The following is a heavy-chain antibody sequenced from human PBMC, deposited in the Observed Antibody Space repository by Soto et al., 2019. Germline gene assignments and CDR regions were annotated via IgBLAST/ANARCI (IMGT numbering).Heavy chain of an antibody. J-gene: IGHJ3*02. CDR3: ARDGGPTYYDYVWGGAFDI. V-gene: IGHV3-30-3*01. CDR2: ISYDGSNK. D-gene: IGHD3-16*01. Sequence: QVQLVESGGGVVQPGRSLRLSCAASGFTFSSYAMHWVRQAPGKGLEWVAVISYDGSNKYYADSVKGRFTISRDNSKKTLYLQMSSLRAEDTAVYYCARDGGPTYYDYVWGGAFDIWGQGTMVTVSS. CDR1: GFTFSSYA.